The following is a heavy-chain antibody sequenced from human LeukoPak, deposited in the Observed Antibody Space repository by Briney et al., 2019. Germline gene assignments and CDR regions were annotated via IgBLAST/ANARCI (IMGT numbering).Heavy chain of an antibody. CDR1: GYTFTGYY. CDR3: ARSWELLAPSGYFQH. V-gene: IGHV1-2*02. CDR2: INPNSGGT. J-gene: IGHJ1*01. D-gene: IGHD1-26*01. Sequence: ASVKVSCKASGYTFTGYYMHWVRQAPGQGLEWMGWINPNSGGTNYAQKFQGRVTMTRDTSISTAYMELSRLRSDDTAVYYCARSWELLAPSGYFQHWGQGTLVTVSS.